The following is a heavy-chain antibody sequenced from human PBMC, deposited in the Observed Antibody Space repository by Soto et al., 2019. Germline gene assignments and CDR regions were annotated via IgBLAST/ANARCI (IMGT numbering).Heavy chain of an antibody. Sequence: QVQLQQWGAGLLKPSETLSLTCAVYGGSFSGYYWSWIRQPPGKGLEWIGEINHSGSTNYNPSLTSRVTISVDTSKNQFSLKLSSVTAADTAVYYCARGRRGRSIVVVVAPTIYFDYWGQGTLVTVSS. J-gene: IGHJ4*02. CDR2: INHSGST. CDR1: GGSFSGYY. D-gene: IGHD2-15*01. CDR3: ARGRRGRSIVVVVAPTIYFDY. V-gene: IGHV4-34*01.